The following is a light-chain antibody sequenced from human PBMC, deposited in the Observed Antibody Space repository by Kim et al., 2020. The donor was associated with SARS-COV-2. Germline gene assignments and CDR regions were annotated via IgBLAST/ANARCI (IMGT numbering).Light chain of an antibody. CDR2: GKV. CDR1: SLRNYD. Sequence: SSELTQDPAVSVALRQTVRITCQGDSLRNYDATWYQQKPGQAPVVVIYGKVNRPSGIPDRFSGSGSGNTASLTIPGTQPDDEADYYCNSRDSSRNHVVFGGGTQLTVL. J-gene: IGLJ2*01. CDR3: NSRDSSRNHVV. V-gene: IGLV3-19*01.